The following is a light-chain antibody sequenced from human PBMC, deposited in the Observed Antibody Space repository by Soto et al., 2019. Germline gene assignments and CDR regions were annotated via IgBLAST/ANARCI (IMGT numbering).Light chain of an antibody. Sequence: DIQMTQSPSSLSASVGDRVTITCRARQGIRNYLAWFQQKPGTAPKSLIYAASSLQSGVPSKFSGSGSGTDFTLTISSLQPEYFATYYCQQYNSYPKTFGQGTKLEIK. J-gene: IGKJ2*01. V-gene: IGKV1-16*02. CDR3: QQYNSYPKT. CDR2: AAS. CDR1: QGIRNY.